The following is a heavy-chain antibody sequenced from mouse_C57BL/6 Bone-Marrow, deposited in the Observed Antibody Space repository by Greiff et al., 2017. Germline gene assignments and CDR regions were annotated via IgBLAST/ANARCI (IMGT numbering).Heavy chain of an antibody. Sequence: VQLQQSGAELVRPGASVKLSCKASGYTFTDYYINWVKQRPGQGLEWIARIYPGSGNTYYNEKFKGKATLTAEKSSSTAYMQLSSLTSEDSAVYFCAKRAELGGYFDYWGQGTTLTVSS. CDR1: GYTFTDYY. D-gene: IGHD4-1*01. CDR3: AKRAELGGYFDY. V-gene: IGHV1-76*01. J-gene: IGHJ2*01. CDR2: IYPGSGNT.